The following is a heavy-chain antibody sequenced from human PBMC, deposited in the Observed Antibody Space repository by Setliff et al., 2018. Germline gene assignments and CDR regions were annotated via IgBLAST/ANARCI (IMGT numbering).Heavy chain of an antibody. Sequence: GGSLRLSCAASGFTFRGFAMHWVRQAPGKGLEWVAFIRHDESDIYYTNSVKGRFTVSRDNSKNTLYLQMNILRPEDTALYYCVRDSSADYYDNDYFNPWGQGTLVTVSS. V-gene: IGHV3-30*02. D-gene: IGHD2-21*02. J-gene: IGHJ5*02. CDR1: GFTFRGFA. CDR2: IRHDESDI. CDR3: VRDSSADYYDNDYFNP.